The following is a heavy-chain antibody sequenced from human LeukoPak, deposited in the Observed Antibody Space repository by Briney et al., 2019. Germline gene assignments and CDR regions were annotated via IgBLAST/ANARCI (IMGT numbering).Heavy chain of an antibody. D-gene: IGHD4-17*01. CDR3: ASAAVYGDLTNPYFDY. Sequence: ASVKVSCKASGYTFIDYYMHWVRQAPGQGLEWMGWINAGTGNTKFSQEFQGRVTFTRDTSASTAYMELTGLRSDDSAVYYCASAAVYGDLTNPYFDYWGQGTLVTVSS. CDR2: INAGTGNT. CDR1: GYTFIDYY. J-gene: IGHJ4*02. V-gene: IGHV1/OR15-3*02.